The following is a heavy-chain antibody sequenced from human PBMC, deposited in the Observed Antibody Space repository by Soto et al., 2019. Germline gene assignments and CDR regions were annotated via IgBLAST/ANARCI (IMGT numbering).Heavy chain of an antibody. V-gene: IGHV3-30*18. CDR3: AKDPITNGWSANYLDY. Sequence: QVQLVESGGGVVQPGRSLRLSCTASGFTFNTYAMHWVRQAPGRGLEWVAIISSDGFNKYYADSVKGRFTISRDNSKNTLYVQMNSLRAEDTAVYYCAKDPITNGWSANYLDYWGQGTLVTVSS. CDR1: GFTFNTYA. CDR2: ISSDGFNK. J-gene: IGHJ4*02. D-gene: IGHD6-19*01.